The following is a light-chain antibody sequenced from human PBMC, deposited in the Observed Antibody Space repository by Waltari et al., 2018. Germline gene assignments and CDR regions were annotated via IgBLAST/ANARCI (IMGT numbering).Light chain of an antibody. CDR3: QQSYSIPLS. CDR2: GAS. V-gene: IGKV3-20*01. J-gene: IGKJ4*01. Sequence: EVVLTQYPDTLSLSPGETATLSCRASATVARSHLAWYQQKPGQAPRLLIYGASARATGIPDRFSGSGSGTEFTLTINSLQPEDVATYYCQQSYSIPLSFGGGTKVEI. CDR1: ATVARSH.